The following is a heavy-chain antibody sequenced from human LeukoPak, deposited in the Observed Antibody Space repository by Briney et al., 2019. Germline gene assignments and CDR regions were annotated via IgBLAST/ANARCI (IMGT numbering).Heavy chain of an antibody. D-gene: IGHD3-10*01. Sequence: GGSLRLSCAASGFTFSRYWMHWVRHAPGKGLVWVSRIKSDGSRTTYADSAKGRFTISRDNAKNTLYLQMNSLRAEDTAVYYCATTPNYYGSGTFLNYRGQGTLVTASS. V-gene: IGHV3-74*01. CDR1: GFTFSRYW. J-gene: IGHJ4*02. CDR2: IKSDGSRT. CDR3: ATTPNYYGSGTFLNY.